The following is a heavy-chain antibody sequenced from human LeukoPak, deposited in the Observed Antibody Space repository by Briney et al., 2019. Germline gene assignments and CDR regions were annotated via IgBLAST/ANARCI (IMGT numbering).Heavy chain of an antibody. D-gene: IGHD6-13*01. J-gene: IGHJ3*02. CDR2: ISSNGGST. Sequence: PGGSLRLSCAASGFTFSSYAMHWVRQAPGKGLEYVSAISSNGGSTYYANSVKGRFTISRDNSKNTLYLQMGSLRAEGMAVYYCARGRGSSSWYLDAFDIWGQGTMVTVSS. CDR1: GFTFSSYA. CDR3: ARGRGSSSWYLDAFDI. V-gene: IGHV3-64*01.